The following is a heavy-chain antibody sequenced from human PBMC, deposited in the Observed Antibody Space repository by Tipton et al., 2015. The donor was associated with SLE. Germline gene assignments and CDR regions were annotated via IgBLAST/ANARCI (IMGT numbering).Heavy chain of an antibody. CDR3: ARLYDTIAASDDS. D-gene: IGHD3-22*01. CDR2: IIPMVGKP. Sequence: QVQLVQSGAEVKKPGSSVKVSCKASGASFSRYPISWVRQAPGQGLEWMGRIIPMVGKPSYDQKFQGRVTITADKSTSTSYMELSSLRSEDTAVYYCARLYDTIAASDDSWGLGTQVTVSS. V-gene: IGHV1-69*06. CDR1: GASFSRYP. J-gene: IGHJ4*02.